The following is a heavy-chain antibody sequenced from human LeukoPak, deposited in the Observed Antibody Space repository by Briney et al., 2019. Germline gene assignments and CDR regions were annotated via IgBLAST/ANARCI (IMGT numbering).Heavy chain of an antibody. V-gene: IGHV3-53*01. CDR3: ARDSGAVAQGAFDI. Sequence: GGSLRLSCAASGFTVSSNYMSWVRQAPGKGLEWVSVIYSGGSTYYADSVKGRFTISRDNSKNTLYLQMNSLRAEDTAVYCCARDSGAVAQGAFDIWGQGTMVTVSS. CDR1: GFTVSSNY. CDR2: IYSGGST. D-gene: IGHD6-19*01. J-gene: IGHJ3*02.